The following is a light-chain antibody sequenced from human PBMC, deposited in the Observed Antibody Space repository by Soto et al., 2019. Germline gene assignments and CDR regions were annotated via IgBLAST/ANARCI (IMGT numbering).Light chain of an antibody. CDR3: QQYQSSWT. J-gene: IGKJ1*01. CDR2: DAS. Sequence: DIQMTQSPSTLSAFVGDRVTITCRASQSISTSLAWYQQKPGKAPNLLIYDASSLESGVPSRFSGSGSGTEFTLTISSLQPDDFATYYCQQYQSSWTFGQGTKVDIK. V-gene: IGKV1-5*01. CDR1: QSISTS.